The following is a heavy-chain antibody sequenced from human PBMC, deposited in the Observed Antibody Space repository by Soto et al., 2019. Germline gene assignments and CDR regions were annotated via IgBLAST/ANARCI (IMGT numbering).Heavy chain of an antibody. CDR3: ARGNYYDSSGYYPYYFDY. D-gene: IGHD3-22*01. CDR2: IIPIFGTP. J-gene: IGHJ4*02. V-gene: IGHV1-69*01. Sequence: QVQLVQSGAEVKKPGSSVKVSCKASGGTFSSYAISWVLQAPGQGLEWMGGIIPIFGTPNYAQKFQGRVTITADEYTSTASMELSSLRSEDTAVYYCARGNYYDSSGYYPYYFDYWGQGTLVTVSS. CDR1: GGTFSSYA.